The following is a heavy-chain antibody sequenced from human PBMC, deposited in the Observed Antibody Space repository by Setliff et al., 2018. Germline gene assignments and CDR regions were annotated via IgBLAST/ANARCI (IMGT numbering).Heavy chain of an antibody. J-gene: IGHJ4*02. CDR3: ARVPNFWSGYSDY. CDR1: GGSSSGYY. V-gene: IGHV4-34*01. D-gene: IGHD3-3*01. Sequence: LSLTCAVYGGSSSGYYWSWIRQPPGKGLEWIGEINHSGSTNYNPSLKSRVTISVDTSKNQFSLKLSSVTAADTAVYYCARVPNFWSGYSDYWDQGTLVTVSS. CDR2: INHSGST.